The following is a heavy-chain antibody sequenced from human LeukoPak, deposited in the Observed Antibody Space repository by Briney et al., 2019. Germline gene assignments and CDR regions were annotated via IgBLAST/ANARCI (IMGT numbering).Heavy chain of an antibody. J-gene: IGHJ5*02. CDR1: GFSFNEYS. D-gene: IGHD2-2*01. CDR2: IYSGGST. V-gene: IGHV3-53*01. CDR3: ARHVVVPAAELNWFDP. Sequence: QAGGSLRLSCVASGFSFNEYSMNWVRQAPGKGLEWVSVIYSGGSTYYADSVKGRFTISRDNSKNTLYLQMNSLRAEDTAVYYCARHVVVPAAELNWFDPWGQGTLVTVSS.